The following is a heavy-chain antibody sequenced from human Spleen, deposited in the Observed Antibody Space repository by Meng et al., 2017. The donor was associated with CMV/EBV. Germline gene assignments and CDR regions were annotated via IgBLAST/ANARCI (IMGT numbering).Heavy chain of an antibody. CDR1: GDSVSSTSAT. CDR3: ARGRSLLTGTTDWFDP. D-gene: IGHD1-7*01. J-gene: IGHJ5*02. CDR2: TYYRSKWYN. Sequence: SQTLSLTCAISGDSVSSTSATWNWIRQSPSRGLEWLGRTYYRSKWYNDYALSVKSRMTINLDISKNQFSLQLNSVTPEDTAVYYCARGRSLLTGTTDWFDPWGQGTLVTVSS. V-gene: IGHV6-1*01.